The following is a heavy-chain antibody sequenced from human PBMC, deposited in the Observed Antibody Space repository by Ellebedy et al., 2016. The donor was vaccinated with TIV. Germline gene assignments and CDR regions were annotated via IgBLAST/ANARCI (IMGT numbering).Heavy chain of an antibody. CDR1: GGSISSSSYY. V-gene: IGHV4-39*01. Sequence: MPSETLSLTCTVSGGSISSSSYYWGWIRKPPGKGLAWIGKIYYSGSTYYNPSLKSRVTISLDTSKNQFSLKLSSVTAAETAVYYCARESSGWYNSVYYYYYGMDVWGQGTTVTVSS. CDR2: IYYSGST. D-gene: IGHD6-19*01. CDR3: ARESSGWYNSVYYYYYGMDV. J-gene: IGHJ6*02.